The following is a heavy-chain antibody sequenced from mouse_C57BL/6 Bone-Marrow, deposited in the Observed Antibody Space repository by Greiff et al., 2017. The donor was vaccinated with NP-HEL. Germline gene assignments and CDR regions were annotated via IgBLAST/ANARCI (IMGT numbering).Heavy chain of an antibody. CDR2: IDPEDGET. CDR3: ATIPYYYGSSYEFAY. CDR1: GFNIKDYY. J-gene: IGHJ3*01. D-gene: IGHD1-1*01. V-gene: IGHV14-2*01. Sequence: VQLKQSGAELVKPGASVKLSCTASGFNIKDYYMHWVKQRTEQGLAWIGRIDPEDGETKYAPTFQGKATITADTSSNTAYLQLSSLTSEDTAVYYCATIPYYYGSSYEFAYWGQGTLVTVSA.